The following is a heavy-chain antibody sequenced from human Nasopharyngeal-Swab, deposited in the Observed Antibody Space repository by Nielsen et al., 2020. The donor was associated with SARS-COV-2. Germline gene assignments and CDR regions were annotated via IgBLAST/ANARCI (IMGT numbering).Heavy chain of an antibody. CDR3: ARHRWCGGSSSDAFDI. V-gene: IGHV5-51*01. D-gene: IGHD2-15*01. Sequence: GESLKISCKGSGYSFSTYWIGWVRQMPGKGLEWVGIIYPDDSDTRYSPSFQGQATISADKSINTAFLQWSSLKASDSGMYYCARHRWCGGSSSDAFDIWGQGTMVTVSS. CDR1: GYSFSTYW. J-gene: IGHJ3*02. CDR2: IYPDDSDT.